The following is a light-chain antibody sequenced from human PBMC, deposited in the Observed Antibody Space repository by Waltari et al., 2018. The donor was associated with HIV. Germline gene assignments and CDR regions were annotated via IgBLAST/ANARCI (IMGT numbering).Light chain of an antibody. CDR1: PANIGHGD. V-gene: IGLV1-51*01. CDR2: DNN. Sequence: QSVLTQPPSVSAAPGQRVTISCSCSPANIGHGDVSWYQQVPGTAPKLLTYDNNKRPSGIPDRFSGSKSGTSATLDITGLETGDEADYYCGTWDSSLSIMVFGGGTKVTVL. CDR3: GTWDSSLSIMV. J-gene: IGLJ2*01.